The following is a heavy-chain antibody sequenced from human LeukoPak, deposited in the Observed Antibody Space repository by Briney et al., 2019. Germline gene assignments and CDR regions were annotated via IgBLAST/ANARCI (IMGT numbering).Heavy chain of an antibody. J-gene: IGHJ4*02. Sequence: GGSLRLSCAASGFTFSDYGMNWVRQAPGKGLEWVAITSYDESEKYYVDSVKGRFTISRDNAKNSLYLQMNSLRAEDTAVYYCARLGESTTDFDYWGQGTLVTVSS. D-gene: IGHD1-14*01. V-gene: IGHV3-30*03. CDR1: GFTFSDYG. CDR2: TSYDESEK. CDR3: ARLGESTTDFDY.